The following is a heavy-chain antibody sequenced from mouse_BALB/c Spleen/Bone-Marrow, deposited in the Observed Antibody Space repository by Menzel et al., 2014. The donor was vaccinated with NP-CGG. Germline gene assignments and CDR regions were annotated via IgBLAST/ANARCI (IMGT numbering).Heavy chain of an antibody. CDR2: IRNKANGYTT. Sequence: EVKLVESGGGLVQPGGSPRLSCATSGFTFTDYYMSWVRQPPGKALEWLGFIRNKANGYTTEYSASVKGRFTISRDNSQSILYLQMNTLRAEDSATYYCARGGNYYFDYWGQGTTLTVSS. J-gene: IGHJ2*01. CDR1: GFTFTDYY. V-gene: IGHV7-3*02. D-gene: IGHD2-1*01. CDR3: ARGGNYYFDY.